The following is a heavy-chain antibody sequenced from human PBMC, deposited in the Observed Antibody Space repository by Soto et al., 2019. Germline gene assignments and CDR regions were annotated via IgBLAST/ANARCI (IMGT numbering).Heavy chain of an antibody. CDR1: GGTFSNYA. D-gene: IGHD1-26*01. CDR2: IIPIFPTT. Sequence: QVQLVQSGAEVKKPGSSVKVSCKASGGTFSNYAFSWVRQAPGQGLGWMGGIIPIFPTTSYAQNFQGKVTITADESTSTAYMELSSLTAEDTAVYYCVVVSGTYPLLYYYGMDVWGQGTTITVSS. CDR3: VVVSGTYPLLYYYGMDV. V-gene: IGHV1-69*01. J-gene: IGHJ6*02.